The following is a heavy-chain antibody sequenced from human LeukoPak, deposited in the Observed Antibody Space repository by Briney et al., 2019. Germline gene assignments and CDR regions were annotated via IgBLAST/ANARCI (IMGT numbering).Heavy chain of an antibody. CDR3: ARDGAN. CDR1: GFTFSSYA. J-gene: IGHJ4*02. V-gene: IGHV3-30-3*01. Sequence: PGRSLRLSCAASGFTFSSYAMHWVRQAPGKGLEWVAVISYDGSNKYYADSVKGRFTISRDNSKNPLYLQMNSLRAEDTAVYYCARDGANWGQGTLVTVSS. CDR2: ISYDGSNK. D-gene: IGHD1-26*01.